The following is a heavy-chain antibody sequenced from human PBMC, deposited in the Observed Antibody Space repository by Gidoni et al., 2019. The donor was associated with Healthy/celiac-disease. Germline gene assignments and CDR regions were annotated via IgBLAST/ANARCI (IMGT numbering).Heavy chain of an antibody. CDR1: GYTFTSYA. J-gene: IGHJ6*04. CDR3: AAAFVVVIFSRV. D-gene: IGHD2-21*01. Sequence: QVQLVQSGAEVKKPGASVKVSCKASGYTFTSYAMHWVRQSPGQRLEWMGWSNAGNGNPKYSHEFQGSVTIPRDTSASTAYMELSSLRSEDMAGYYCAAAFVVVIFSRVWGKGTTVTVSS. V-gene: IGHV1-3*02. CDR2: SNAGNGNP.